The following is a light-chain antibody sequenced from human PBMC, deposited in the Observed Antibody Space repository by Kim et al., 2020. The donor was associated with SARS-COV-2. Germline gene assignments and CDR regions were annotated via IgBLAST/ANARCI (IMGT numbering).Light chain of an antibody. Sequence: GQKVRITCQGDSLRSYYASWYQQKPGQAPVLVIYGKNNRPSGIPDRFSGSSSGNTAFLTITGAQAEDEADYYCNSRDSSGNHHVVFGGGTQLTVL. CDR2: GKN. CDR3: NSRDSSGNHHVV. J-gene: IGLJ2*01. V-gene: IGLV3-19*01. CDR1: SLRSYY.